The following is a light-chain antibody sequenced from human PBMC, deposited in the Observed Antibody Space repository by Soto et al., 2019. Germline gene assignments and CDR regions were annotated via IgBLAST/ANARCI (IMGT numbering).Light chain of an antibody. CDR1: QSVSTN. V-gene: IGKV3-15*01. CDR2: GTS. J-gene: IGKJ4*01. CDR3: QQDNNWPLT. Sequence: ETEMTQSPATLSVSPGERATLSCRASQSVSTNLAWYQQKPGQAPRLLIYGTSTRPTGIPAGFSGSGSGTDFTLTISSLQSEDFAVYYCQQDNNWPLTFGGGTRVEIK.